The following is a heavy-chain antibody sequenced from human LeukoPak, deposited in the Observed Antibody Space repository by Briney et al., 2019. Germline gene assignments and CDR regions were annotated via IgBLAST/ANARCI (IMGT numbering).Heavy chain of an antibody. Sequence: GESLKISCKGSGYTFTSYWIGWVAQRPGKGLEWRGIIYPGDSDTRYSPSFQGQVTISADRSISTTYLQWSSLKASDTAMYYCARPLDAVAGTSSDYWGQGTLVTVSS. CDR2: IYPGDSDT. J-gene: IGHJ4*02. D-gene: IGHD6-19*01. V-gene: IGHV5-51*01. CDR3: ARPLDAVAGTSSDY. CDR1: GYTFTSYW.